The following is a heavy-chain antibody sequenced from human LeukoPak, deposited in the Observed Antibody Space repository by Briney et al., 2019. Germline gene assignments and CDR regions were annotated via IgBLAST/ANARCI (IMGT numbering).Heavy chain of an antibody. V-gene: IGHV7-4-1*02. CDR3: ARGDSSGWYQGIDY. J-gene: IGHJ4*02. Sequence: ASVKVSCTASGYTFTSYAMNWVRRAPGQGLEWMGWINTNTGNPTYAQGFTGRFVFSLDTSVSTAYLQISSLKAEDTAVYYCARGDSSGWYQGIDYWGQGTLVTVSS. D-gene: IGHD6-19*01. CDR1: GYTFTSYA. CDR2: INTNTGNP.